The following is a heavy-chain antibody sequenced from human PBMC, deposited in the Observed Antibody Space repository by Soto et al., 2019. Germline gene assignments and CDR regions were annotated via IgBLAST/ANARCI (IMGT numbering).Heavy chain of an antibody. CDR2: IYYSGST. CDR1: GGSISSYY. CDR3: AGSIAVVGLDY. V-gene: IGHV4-59*01. Sequence: SETLSLTCTVSGGSISSYYWSWLRQPPRKGLEWIGYIYYSGSTNYNPSLKSRVTISVDTSKNQFSLKLSSVTAADTAVYYCAGSIAVVGLDYWGQGTLVTVSS. J-gene: IGHJ4*02. D-gene: IGHD6-19*01.